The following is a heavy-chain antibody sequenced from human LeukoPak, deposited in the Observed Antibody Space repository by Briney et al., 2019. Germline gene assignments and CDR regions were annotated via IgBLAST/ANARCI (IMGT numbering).Heavy chain of an antibody. J-gene: IGHJ4*02. CDR3: ARGLYDYVWGSYRTLDY. V-gene: IGHV3-30-3*01. Sequence: GGSLRLSCAASGFTFSSYAMHWVRQAPGKGLEWVAVISYDGSNKYYADSVKGRFTISRDNSKNTLYLQMNSLRAEDTAVYYCARGLYDYVWGSYRTLDYWGQGTLVTASS. D-gene: IGHD3-16*02. CDR1: GFTFSSYA. CDR2: ISYDGSNK.